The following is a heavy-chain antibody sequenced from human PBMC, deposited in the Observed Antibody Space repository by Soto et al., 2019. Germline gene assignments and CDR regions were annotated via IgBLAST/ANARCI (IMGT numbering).Heavy chain of an antibody. Sequence: GGSLRLSCAASGFTFSNAWMNWVRQAPGKGLEWVGRIKSKTDGGTTDYAAPVKGRFTISRDDSKNTLYLQMNSLKTEDTAVYYCTTDRGDFWSGYPSYYYYGMDVWGQGTTVTVSS. J-gene: IGHJ6*02. CDR2: IKSKTDGGTT. CDR1: GFTFSNAW. V-gene: IGHV3-15*07. D-gene: IGHD3-3*01. CDR3: TTDRGDFWSGYPSYYYYGMDV.